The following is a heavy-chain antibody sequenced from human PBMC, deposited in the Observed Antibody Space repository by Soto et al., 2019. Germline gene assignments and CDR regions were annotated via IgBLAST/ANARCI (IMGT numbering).Heavy chain of an antibody. V-gene: IGHV1-69*04. Sequence: SVKVSCKASGGTFSSYTISWVRQAPGQGLEWMGRIIPTLGIANYAQKFQGRVTITADKSTSTAYMELSSLRSEDTAVYYCARDARVQLERPGDYWGQGTLVTASS. CDR3: ARDARVQLERPGDY. CDR2: IIPTLGIA. J-gene: IGHJ4*02. D-gene: IGHD1-1*01. CDR1: GGTFSSYT.